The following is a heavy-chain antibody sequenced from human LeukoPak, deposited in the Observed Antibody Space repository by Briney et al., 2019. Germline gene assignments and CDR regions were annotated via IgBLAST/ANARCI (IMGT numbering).Heavy chain of an antibody. J-gene: IGHJ3*02. V-gene: IGHV3-15*01. CDR2: IKSKSTGGTT. CDR3: STYYYDGSGYVSRAFDM. Sequence: PGGSLRLSCAASGFTFNNAFMNWVRQAPGKGLEWVGRIKSKSTGGTTDYAAPVKGRFAISRDDSNNTLYLQMNSLKTEDTAVYYCSTYYYDGSGYVSRAFDMWGQGSMVTVSS. CDR1: GFTFNNAF. D-gene: IGHD3-22*01.